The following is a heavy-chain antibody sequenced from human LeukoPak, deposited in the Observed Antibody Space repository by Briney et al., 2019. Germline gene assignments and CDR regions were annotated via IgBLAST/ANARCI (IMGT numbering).Heavy chain of an antibody. CDR2: IYSGGNT. J-gene: IGHJ4*02. CDR1: GFTVSTDY. V-gene: IGHV3-66*01. Sequence: GGSLRFSCAASGFTVSTDYMSWVRQAPGKGLEWVSIIYSGGNTFYADSVKGRFTISRDNFKNTLYLQMNSLRAEDTAVYYCARALAAAAHTSFDSWGPGTLVTVSS. CDR3: ARALAAAAHTSFDS. D-gene: IGHD6-13*01.